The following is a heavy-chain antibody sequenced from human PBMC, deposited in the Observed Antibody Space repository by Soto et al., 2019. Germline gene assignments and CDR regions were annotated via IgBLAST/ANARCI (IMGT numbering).Heavy chain of an antibody. CDR1: GLTFNRYW. CDR2: INTDGSNT. J-gene: IGHJ5*02. V-gene: IGHV3-74*01. Sequence: GGSLRLSCAASGLTFNRYWMHWVRHAPGKGLVWVSHINTDGSNTNYADSVKGRFTISRDNAKSTLFLQMNSLRDEDTAVYYCAREFCSGGNCYTSYFDPWGQGIPVNVSS. D-gene: IGHD2-15*01. CDR3: AREFCSGGNCYTSYFDP.